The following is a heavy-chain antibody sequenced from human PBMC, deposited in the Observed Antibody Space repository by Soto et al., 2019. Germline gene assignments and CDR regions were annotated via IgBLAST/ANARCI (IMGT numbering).Heavy chain of an antibody. J-gene: IGHJ4*02. D-gene: IGHD4-17*01. V-gene: IGHV3-11*06. Sequence: GGSLRLSCAASGFTFSDYYMSWIRQAPGKGLEWVSYISSSSSYTNYADSVKGRFTISRDNAKNSLYLQMNSLRAEDTAVYYCARGEGDYGGDFDYWGQGTLVTVSS. CDR1: GFTFSDYY. CDR2: ISSSSSYT. CDR3: ARGEGDYGGDFDY.